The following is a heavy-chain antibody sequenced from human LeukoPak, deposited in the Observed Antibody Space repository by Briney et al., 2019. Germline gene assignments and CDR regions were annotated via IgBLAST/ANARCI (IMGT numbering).Heavy chain of an antibody. CDR3: ARVYELREEDYYYYYMDV. V-gene: IGHV3-20*04. J-gene: IGHJ6*03. CDR2: INWNGGST. D-gene: IGHD5/OR15-5a*01. CDR1: GSTLDDYG. Sequence: PGGSLRLSCAAAGSTLDDYGMNCVRQAQGKGLEWVACINWNGGSTGYADSVKGRFTISRDNAKNSLYLQMNSLRAEDTALYYCARVYELREEDYYYYYMDVWGKGTTVTVSS.